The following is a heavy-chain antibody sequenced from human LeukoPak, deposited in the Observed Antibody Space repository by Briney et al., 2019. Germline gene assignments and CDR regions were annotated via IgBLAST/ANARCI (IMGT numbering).Heavy chain of an antibody. J-gene: IGHJ4*02. V-gene: IGHV3-48*03. CDR2: ISSSGSTI. CDR1: GFTFSSYE. D-gene: IGHD2-15*01. CDR3: ARPRDGLLHQAFDY. Sequence: PGGSLRLSCAASGFTFSSYEMNWVRQAPGKGLEWVSYISSSGSTIYYADSVKGRFTISRDNAKNSLYLQMNSLRPEDTAVYSCARPRDGLLHQAFDYWGQGTLVTVSS.